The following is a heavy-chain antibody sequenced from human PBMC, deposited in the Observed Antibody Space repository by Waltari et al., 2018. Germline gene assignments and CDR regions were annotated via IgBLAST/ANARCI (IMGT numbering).Heavy chain of an antibody. CDR2: FYASGSA. CDR1: GASISCSY. CDR3: ARHPNRYFDL. J-gene: IGHJ2*01. Sequence: QVQLQESGPGLVQPSETMSLTCTVPGASISCSYWNWIRQPAGKGLEWIGRFYASGSADYNPSLKSRVTMSVDTSKNQFSLKLSSVTAADTAVYYCARHPNRYFDLWGRGTLVTVSS. V-gene: IGHV4-4*07.